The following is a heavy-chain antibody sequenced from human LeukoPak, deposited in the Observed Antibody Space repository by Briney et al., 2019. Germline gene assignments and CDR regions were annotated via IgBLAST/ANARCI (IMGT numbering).Heavy chain of an antibody. D-gene: IGHD3-10*02. V-gene: IGHV3-48*03. J-gene: IGHJ6*04. CDR3: AELGITMIGGV. CDR1: GFTFSSYE. Sequence: GGSLRLSCAASGFTFSSYEMNWVRQAPGKGLEWVSYISSSGFTTYYADSMKGRFTISRDNAKNSLYLQMNSLRAEDTAVYYCAELGITMIGGVWGKGTTVTISS. CDR2: ISSSGFTT.